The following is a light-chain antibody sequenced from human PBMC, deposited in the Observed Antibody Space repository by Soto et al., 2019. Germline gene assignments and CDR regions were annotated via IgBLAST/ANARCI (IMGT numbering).Light chain of an antibody. CDR3: ETWDSHWV. Sequence: QAVVTQSSSASASLGSSVKLTCTLSSGHSSYIIAWHQQQPGKAPRYLMKLEGSGSYNKGSGVPDRFSGSSSGADRYLTISNLQSEDEADYYCETWDSHWVFGGGTKLTVL. CDR1: SGHSSYI. CDR2: LEGSGSY. V-gene: IGLV4-60*03. J-gene: IGLJ3*02.